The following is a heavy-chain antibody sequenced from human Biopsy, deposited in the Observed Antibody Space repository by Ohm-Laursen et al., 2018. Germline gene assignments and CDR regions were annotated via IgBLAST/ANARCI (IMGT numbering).Heavy chain of an antibody. CDR1: EGTFSNYG. CDR3: ATKLTGYFHH. Sequence: SVKVSCKSPEGTFSNYGVNWVRQAPGQGLEWLGGNIPILGTGNYAHQFQDRVTVVADTSTSTATMELRSLRSDDTAVYYCATKLTGYFHHWGQGTLVIVSS. J-gene: IGHJ1*01. CDR2: NIPILGTG. V-gene: IGHV1-69*06. D-gene: IGHD3-9*01.